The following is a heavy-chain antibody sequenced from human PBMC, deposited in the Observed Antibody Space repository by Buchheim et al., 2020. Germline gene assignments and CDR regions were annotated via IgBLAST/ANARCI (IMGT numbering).Heavy chain of an antibody. CDR1: GGFFSSSNYF. CDR2: VHHSGST. V-gene: IGHV4-39*07. CDR3: ARGTYDFWSQTYGLDV. Sequence: QLRLQESGPGLVTPSETLSLTCSVSGGFFSSSNYFWAWIRQAPGKGLDWIGSVHHSGSTYHNASLESRVTISVDMSKSQFSLNLSSVTAADTAVYFCARGTYDFWSQTYGLDVWGQGTT. J-gene: IGHJ6*02. D-gene: IGHD3/OR15-3a*01.